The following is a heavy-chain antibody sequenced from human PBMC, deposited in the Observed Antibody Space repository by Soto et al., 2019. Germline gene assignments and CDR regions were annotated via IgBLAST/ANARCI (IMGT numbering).Heavy chain of an antibody. CDR3: AKQVRDGTSSPYYFDY. V-gene: IGHV3-23*01. Sequence: PLGSLRLSCTCSGYAFSHYAMSWVRPAPRQGLDWVSEISSAVNTYYADSVKGRFTISRDKSKNTLSLQMNSRRAEDTAVYYCAKQVRDGTSSPYYFDYWGQGT. CDR1: GYAFSHYA. CDR2: ISSAVNT. D-gene: IGHD4-4*01. J-gene: IGHJ4*02.